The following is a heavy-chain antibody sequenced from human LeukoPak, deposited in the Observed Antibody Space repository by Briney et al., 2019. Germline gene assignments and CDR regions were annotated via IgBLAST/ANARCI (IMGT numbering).Heavy chain of an antibody. CDR2: ISYDGSNK. CDR1: GFTFSSYV. V-gene: IGHV3-30*14. CDR3: VRSYCGGDCYHFDY. Sequence: GGSLRLSCAASGFTFSSYVLNWVRQAPGKGLEWVAVISYDGSNKYYADSVKGRFTISRDNSKNTLYLQMNSLRAEDTAVYYSVRSYCGGDCYHFDYWGQGTLVTVSS. J-gene: IGHJ4*02. D-gene: IGHD2-21*02.